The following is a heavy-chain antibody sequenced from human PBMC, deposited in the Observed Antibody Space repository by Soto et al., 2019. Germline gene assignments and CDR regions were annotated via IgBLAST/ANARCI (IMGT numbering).Heavy chain of an antibody. CDR1: GFTFSNAW. D-gene: IGHD3-3*01. Sequence: RLSCAASGFTFSNAWMSWVRQAPGKGLEWVGRIKSKTDGGTTDYAAPVKGRFTISRDDSKNTLYLQMNSLKTEDTAVYYCTTETYYDFWSGYKSHFDYWGQGTLVTVSS. V-gene: IGHV3-15*01. CDR3: TTETYYDFWSGYKSHFDY. CDR2: IKSKTDGGTT. J-gene: IGHJ4*02.